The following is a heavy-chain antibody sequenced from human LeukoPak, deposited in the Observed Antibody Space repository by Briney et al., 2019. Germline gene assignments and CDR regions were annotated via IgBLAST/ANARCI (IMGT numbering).Heavy chain of an antibody. V-gene: IGHV4-4*09. Sequence: SETLSLTCTVAGGSISSYYCSWIRQPPGNGLEWIGYIYTSGSTNYNPSLKSRVTISVDTSKNQFSLKLSSVTAADTAVYYCARAGRNYYYYMDVWGKRTTVTVSS. CDR3: ARAGRNYYYYMDV. CDR1: GGSISSYY. J-gene: IGHJ6*03. D-gene: IGHD1-14*01. CDR2: IYTSGST.